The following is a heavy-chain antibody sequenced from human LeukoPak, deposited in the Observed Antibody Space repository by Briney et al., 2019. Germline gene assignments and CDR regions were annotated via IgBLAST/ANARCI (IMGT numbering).Heavy chain of an antibody. Sequence: PSETLCLTCSVSGGSIKNYWSWIRQPPGKGLEWLGNIYFGGTTDYNSSLKSRLTISVDTFKNQLSLNLQSVTAADTATYYCARHRSDTGGKKGVNWFDPWGQGTLVTVCS. CDR3: ARHRSDTGGKKGVNWFDP. V-gene: IGHV4-59*01. CDR1: GGSIKNY. J-gene: IGHJ5*02. D-gene: IGHD4-23*01. CDR2: IYFGGTT.